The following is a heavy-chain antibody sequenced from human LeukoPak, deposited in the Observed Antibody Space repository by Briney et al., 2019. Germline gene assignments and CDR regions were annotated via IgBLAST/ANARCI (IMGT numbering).Heavy chain of an antibody. Sequence: GGSLRLSCAASGFTFDDYAMHWVRQAPGKGLEWVSLISGDGGSTYYADSVKGRFTISRDNSKNSLYLQMNSLRAEDTAVYYCARDKKSGESSEIDYWGQGTLVTVSS. V-gene: IGHV3-43*02. J-gene: IGHJ4*02. D-gene: IGHD3-10*01. CDR2: ISGDGGST. CDR1: GFTFDDYA. CDR3: ARDKKSGESSEIDY.